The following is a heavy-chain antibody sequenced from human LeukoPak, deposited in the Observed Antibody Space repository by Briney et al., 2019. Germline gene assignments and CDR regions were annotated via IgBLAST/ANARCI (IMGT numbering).Heavy chain of an antibody. D-gene: IGHD5-12*01. CDR2: INPNSGGT. J-gene: IGHJ4*02. CDR3: ALLTPRDDIVATIFGY. Sequence: GASVKVSCKASGYTFTGYYMHWVRQAPGQGLEWMGWINPNSGGTNYAQKFQGRVTMTRDTSISTAYMELSRLRSDDTAVYYCALLTPRDDIVATIFGYWGQGTLVTVSS. CDR1: GYTFTGYY. V-gene: IGHV1-2*02.